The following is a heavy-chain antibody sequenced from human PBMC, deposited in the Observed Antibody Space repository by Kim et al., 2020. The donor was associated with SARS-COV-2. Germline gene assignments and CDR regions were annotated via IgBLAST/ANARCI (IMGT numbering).Heavy chain of an antibody. D-gene: IGHD2-2*01. J-gene: IGHJ3*02. Sequence: LKSRVTISVGTSKNPFSLKLSSVTAADTAVYYCAREYCSSTSCRANAFDIWGQGTMVTVSS. CDR3: AREYCSSTSCRANAFDI. V-gene: IGHV4-59*01.